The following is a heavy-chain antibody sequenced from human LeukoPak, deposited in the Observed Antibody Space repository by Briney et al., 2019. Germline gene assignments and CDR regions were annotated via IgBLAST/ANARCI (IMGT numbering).Heavy chain of an antibody. CDR2: INPNSGGT. V-gene: IGHV1-2*02. Sequence: ASVKVSCKASGYTFTGYYMHWVRQAPGQGLEWMGWINPNSGGTNYAQKFQGRDTMTRDTSISTAYMELSRLRSDDTAVYYCARGPPYYYYYMDVWGKGTTVTVSS. CDR3: ARGPPYYYYYMDV. J-gene: IGHJ6*03. CDR1: GYTFTGYY.